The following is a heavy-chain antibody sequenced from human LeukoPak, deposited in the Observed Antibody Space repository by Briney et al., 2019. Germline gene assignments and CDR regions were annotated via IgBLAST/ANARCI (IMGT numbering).Heavy chain of an antibody. D-gene: IGHD1-26*01. CDR2: INHSRST. V-gene: IGHV4-34*01. CDR1: GGSFSGYY. Sequence: SETLSLTCAVYGGSFSGYYWSWIRQPPGKGLEWIGEINHSRSTNYNPSLKSRVTISVDTSKNQFSLKLSSVTAADTAVYYCARGVSSVGATREDYFDYWGQGTLVTVSS. CDR3: ARGVSSVGATREDYFDY. J-gene: IGHJ4*02.